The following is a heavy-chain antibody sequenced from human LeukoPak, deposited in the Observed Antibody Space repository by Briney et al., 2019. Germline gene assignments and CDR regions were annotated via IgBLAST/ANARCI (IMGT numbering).Heavy chain of an antibody. D-gene: IGHD2-21*02. V-gene: IGHV1-2*02. J-gene: IGHJ4*02. CDR1: GYTFADYY. CDR2: INPNTNGT. Sequence: ASVKVSCKASGYTFADYYVHWVRQALAQGLEWVGGINPNTNGTNIAQKFLGRVTITRDTSISTAYMERTSLRPDDTALYYWARSKRRGDLLDYWGQGILVTVSS. CDR3: ARSKRRGDLLDY.